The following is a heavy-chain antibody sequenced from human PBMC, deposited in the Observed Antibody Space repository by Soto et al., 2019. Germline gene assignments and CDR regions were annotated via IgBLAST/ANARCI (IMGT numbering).Heavy chain of an antibody. J-gene: IGHJ4*02. CDR3: AKGAVPTTPVPLFDY. D-gene: IGHD1-1*01. CDR2: ISGSGGST. CDR1: GFTFTRYS. Sequence: GGALRLSCADSGFTFTRYSMNWVRQAPGKGLEWVSAISGSGGSTYYADSVKGRFTISRDNSKNTLYLQMNSLRAEDTAVYYCAKGAVPTTPVPLFDYWGQGTLVTVSS. V-gene: IGHV3-23*01.